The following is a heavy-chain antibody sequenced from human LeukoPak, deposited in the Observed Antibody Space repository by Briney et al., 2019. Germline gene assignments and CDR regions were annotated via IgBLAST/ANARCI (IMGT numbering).Heavy chain of an antibody. D-gene: IGHD3-22*01. V-gene: IGHV4-34*01. CDR3: ARGYCDSSGPNDY. J-gene: IGHJ4*02. CDR2: INHSGST. Sequence: SETLSLTCAVYGGSFSGYYWSWIRQPPGKGLEWIGEINHSGSTNYNPSLKSRVTISVDTSKNQFSLKLSSVTAADTAVYYCARGYCDSSGPNDYWGQGTLVTVSS. CDR1: GGSFSGYY.